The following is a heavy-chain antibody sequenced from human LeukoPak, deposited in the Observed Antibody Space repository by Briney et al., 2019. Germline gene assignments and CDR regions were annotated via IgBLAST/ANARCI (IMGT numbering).Heavy chain of an antibody. D-gene: IGHD4/OR15-4a*01. V-gene: IGHV3-74*01. J-gene: IGHJ4*02. CDR3: ARPRAYDARDLDY. CDR1: GFTFSRYW. CDR2: IDTDGTGT. Sequence: GGSLRLSCAASGFTFSRYWMHWVRQAPGKGLVWVSRIDTDGTGTTYADSVKGRFTISRDNAKNTLYLQLNSLRAEDTAVYYCARPRAYDARDLDYWGQGTLVTVSS.